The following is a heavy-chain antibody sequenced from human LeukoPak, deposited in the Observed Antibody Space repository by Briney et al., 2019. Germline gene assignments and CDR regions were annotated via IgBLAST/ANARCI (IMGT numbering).Heavy chain of an antibody. J-gene: IGHJ6*03. V-gene: IGHV3-20*04. Sequence: PGRSLRLSCAASGLTFDDNGMSWVRQAPGKGLEWVSGINWNGGSTGYADSVKGRFTISRDNSKNTLYLQMNSLRAEDTAVYYCAKGRGWEASYYYYYMDVWGKGTTVTISS. CDR3: AKGRGWEASYYYYYMDV. CDR2: INWNGGST. CDR1: GLTFDDNG. D-gene: IGHD1-26*01.